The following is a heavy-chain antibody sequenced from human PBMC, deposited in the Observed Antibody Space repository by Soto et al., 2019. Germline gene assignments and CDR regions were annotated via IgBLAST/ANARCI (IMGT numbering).Heavy chain of an antibody. CDR2: IYYSGST. D-gene: IGHD3-10*01. CDR1: GGSISSYD. V-gene: IGHV4-59*01. J-gene: IGHJ6*03. CDR3: ARGSGSYPPDYYYYYYMDV. Sequence: PSETLSLTCAVSGGSISSYDWSWIRQPPGKGLEWIGYIYYSGSTNYNPSLKSRVTISVDTSKNQFSLKLSSVTAADTAVYYCARGSGSYPPDYYYYYYMDVWGKGTTVTVSS.